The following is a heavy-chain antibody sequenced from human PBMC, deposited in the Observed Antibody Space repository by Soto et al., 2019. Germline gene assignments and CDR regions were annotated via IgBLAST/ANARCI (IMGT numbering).Heavy chain of an antibody. Sequence: QVRLVQSGAEVKKPGSSVKVSCEASGGTFSSYAVTWVRQAPGQGLEWMGGIIPIVTTPNYAQKFQGRLTISADKSTSTSYMELSSLRSEDTGVDYCAGVGYNFWSRYHYYGMDVGGQGTTVIVSS. CDR1: GGTFSSYA. J-gene: IGHJ6*02. V-gene: IGHV1-69*06. D-gene: IGHD3-3*01. CDR3: AGVGYNFWSRYHYYGMDV. CDR2: IIPIVTTP.